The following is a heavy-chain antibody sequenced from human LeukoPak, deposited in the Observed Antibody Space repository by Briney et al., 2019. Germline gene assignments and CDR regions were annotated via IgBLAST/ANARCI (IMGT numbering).Heavy chain of an antibody. CDR1: GFTFSSYW. V-gene: IGHV3-7*01. CDR2: IKQDGSEK. CDR3: AREVQLLWYYYYMDV. D-gene: IGHD2-2*01. Sequence: PGGSLRLSCAASGFTFSSYWMSWVRQAPWKGLEWVANIKQDGSEKYYVDSVKGRFTISRDNAKNSLYLQMNSLRAEDTAVYYCAREVQLLWYYYYMDVWGKGTTVTVSS. J-gene: IGHJ6*03.